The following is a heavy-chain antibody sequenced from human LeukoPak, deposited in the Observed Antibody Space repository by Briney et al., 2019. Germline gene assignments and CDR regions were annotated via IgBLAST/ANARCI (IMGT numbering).Heavy chain of an antibody. D-gene: IGHD6-19*01. V-gene: IGHV4-59*12. CDR3: ARGLEVYRDYGYKQWLVRPNAFDI. CDR1: GGSISSYY. CDR2: IYYSGST. J-gene: IGHJ3*02. Sequence: SETLSLTCTVSGGSISSYYWSWIRQPPGKGLEWIGYIYYSGSTNYNPSLKSRVTISVDTSKNQFSLKLSSVTAADTAVYYCARGLEVYRDYGYKQWLVRPNAFDIWGQGTMVTVSS.